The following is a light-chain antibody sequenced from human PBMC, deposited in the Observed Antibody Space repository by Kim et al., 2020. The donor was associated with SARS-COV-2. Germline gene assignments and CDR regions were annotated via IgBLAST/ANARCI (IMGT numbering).Light chain of an antibody. CDR2: AAS. Sequence: ASVGDSVTITCRSSQGISNYLAWYQQKPRKAPKLLIYAASTLQSGVPSRFSGSGSGTDFTLTISSLQPEDVATYYCQNYNSAPFTFGPGTKVDIK. CDR1: QGISNY. CDR3: QNYNSAPFT. V-gene: IGKV1-27*01. J-gene: IGKJ3*01.